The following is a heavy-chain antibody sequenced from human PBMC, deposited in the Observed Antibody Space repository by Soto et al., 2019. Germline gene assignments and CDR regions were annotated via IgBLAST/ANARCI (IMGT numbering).Heavy chain of an antibody. CDR1: GGTFSSYT. D-gene: IGHD5-12*01. CDR3: ARGRDGYNEEFDY. CDR2: IIPILGIA. V-gene: IGHV1-69*02. Sequence: QVQLVQSGAEVKKPGSSVKVSCKASGGTFSSYTISWVRQAPGQGLEWMGRIIPILGIANYAQKFQGRVMITADKSTSTAYMELSSLRSEDTAVYYCARGRDGYNEEFDYWGQGTLVTVSS. J-gene: IGHJ4*02.